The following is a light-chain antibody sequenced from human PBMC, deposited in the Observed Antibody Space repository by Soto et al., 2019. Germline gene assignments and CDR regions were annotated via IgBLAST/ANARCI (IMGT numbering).Light chain of an antibody. CDR2: GAS. CDR1: QSVSSN. CDR3: QQYYNWPPYT. Sequence: IVLTQSPATLSVSPGDRATLSCRASQSVSSNLAWYQQKPGQTPRLLIYGASTRATGVSPRFSGSRSGTEFTLTISSLQSEDFAVYYCQQYYNWPPYTFGQGTKVDNK. V-gene: IGKV3-15*01. J-gene: IGKJ2*01.